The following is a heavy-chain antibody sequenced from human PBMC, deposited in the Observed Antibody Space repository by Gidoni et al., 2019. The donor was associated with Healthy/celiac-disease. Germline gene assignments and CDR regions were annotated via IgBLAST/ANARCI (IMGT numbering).Heavy chain of an antibody. CDR2: INHSGST. D-gene: IGHD6-19*01. CDR1: GGSFSGYY. J-gene: IGHJ4*02. CDR3: ARGYSSGWYGPYFDY. V-gene: IGHV4-34*01. Sequence: QVQLQQWGAGLLKPSETLSLTCAVYGGSFSGYYWSWIRQPPGKGLEWIGEINHSGSTNYNPSLKSRVTISVDTSKNQFSLKLSSVTAADTAVYYCARGYSSGWYGPYFDYWGQGTLVTVSS.